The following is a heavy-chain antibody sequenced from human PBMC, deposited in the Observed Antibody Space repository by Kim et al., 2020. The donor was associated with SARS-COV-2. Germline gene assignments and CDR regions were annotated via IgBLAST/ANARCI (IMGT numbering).Heavy chain of an antibody. J-gene: IGHJ6*02. CDR3: ARVVWIRNYYGMDV. CDR1: GGSISSSNW. V-gene: IGHV4-4*02. CDR2: IYHSGST. D-gene: IGHD5-12*01. Sequence: SETLSLTCAVSGGSISSSNWWSWVRQPPGKGLEWIGEIYHSGSTNYNPSLKSRVTISVDKSKNQFSLKLSSVTAADTAVYYCARVVWIRNYYGMDVWGQGTTVTVSS.